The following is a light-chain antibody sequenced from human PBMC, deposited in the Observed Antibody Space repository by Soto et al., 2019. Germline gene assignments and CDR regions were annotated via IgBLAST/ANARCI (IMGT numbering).Light chain of an antibody. CDR2: EVT. CDR1: SSDVGRYNY. CDR3: NSYVGSNNYV. Sequence: QSALTQPPSASGSPGQSVTISCIGTSSDVGRYNYVSWYQHHPGKAPKLIIYEVTKRPSGVPDRFSGSKSGNTASLTVSRLQADDEADYYCNSYVGSNNYVFGTGTKV. V-gene: IGLV2-8*01. J-gene: IGLJ1*01.